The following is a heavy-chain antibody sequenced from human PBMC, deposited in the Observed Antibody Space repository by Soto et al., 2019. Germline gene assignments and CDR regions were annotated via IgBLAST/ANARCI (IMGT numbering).Heavy chain of an antibody. Sequence: QVQLVQSGAEVKKPGASVKVSCKASGYTFTSYAMHWVRQAPGQRLEWMGWINAVNGNTKYSQKFQGRVTITRDTSASTAYMELSSLRSEDTAVYYCARGLGLYYFDSWGQGTLVTVSS. D-gene: IGHD1-26*01. CDR1: GYTFTSYA. J-gene: IGHJ4*02. CDR3: ARGLGLYYFDS. CDR2: INAVNGNT. V-gene: IGHV1-3*01.